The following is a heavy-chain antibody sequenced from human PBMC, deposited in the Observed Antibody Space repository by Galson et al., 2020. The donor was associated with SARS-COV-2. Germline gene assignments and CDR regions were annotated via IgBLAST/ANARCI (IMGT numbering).Heavy chain of an antibody. J-gene: IGHJ3*02. Sequence: ASVKVSCKASGYTFTSYAMHWVRQAPGQRLEWMGWINAGNGNTKYSQKFQGRVTITRDTSASTAYMELSSLRSEDTAVYYCARDHLTYDSSGYYAFDIWGQGTMVTVSS. V-gene: IGHV1-3*01. CDR2: INAGNGNT. CDR1: GYTFTSYA. D-gene: IGHD3-22*01. CDR3: ARDHLTYDSSGYYAFDI.